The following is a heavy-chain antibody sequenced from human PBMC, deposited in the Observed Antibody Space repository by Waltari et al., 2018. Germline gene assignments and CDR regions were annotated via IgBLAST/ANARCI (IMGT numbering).Heavy chain of an antibody. CDR1: GGSISSTNYY. Sequence: QLQLEESGPGLVKPSETLSLTCTVSGGSISSTNYYWGWIRQPPGKGLEWIGTLYYSGRTYYTPSLKSRVTISVDTSKNQFSLKLSSVTAADTAVYYCARHRDIVATMFDYWGQGTLVTVSS. CDR3: ARHRDIVATMFDY. V-gene: IGHV4-39*01. D-gene: IGHD5-12*01. J-gene: IGHJ4*02. CDR2: LYYSGRT.